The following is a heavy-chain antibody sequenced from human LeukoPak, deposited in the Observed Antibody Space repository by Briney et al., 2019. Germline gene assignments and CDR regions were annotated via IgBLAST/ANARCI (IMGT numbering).Heavy chain of an antibody. CDR3: ARDFSMVRGVMFDY. V-gene: IGHV3-21*01. Sequence: GGSLRLSCAASGFTFSSYSMNWVRQAPGKGLEWVSSISSSSSYIYYADSVKGRFTISRDNAKNSLYLQMNSLRAEGTAVYYCARDFSMVRGVMFDYWGQGTLVTVSS. CDR2: ISSSSSYI. CDR1: GFTFSSYS. J-gene: IGHJ4*02. D-gene: IGHD3-10*01.